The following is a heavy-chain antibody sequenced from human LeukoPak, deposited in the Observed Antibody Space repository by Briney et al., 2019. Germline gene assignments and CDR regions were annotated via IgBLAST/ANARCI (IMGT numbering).Heavy chain of an antibody. CDR3: ARGTTLLYYYESSGFDY. V-gene: IGHV3-48*04. J-gene: IGHJ4*02. D-gene: IGHD3-22*01. Sequence: GGSLRLSCAASGFTFSSYSMNWVRQAPGKGLEWVSYISSSSSTIYYADSVKGRFTISRDNAKNSLYLQMNSLRAEDTAVYYCARGTTLLYYYESSGFDYWGQGTLVTVSS. CDR1: GFTFSSYS. CDR2: ISSSSSTI.